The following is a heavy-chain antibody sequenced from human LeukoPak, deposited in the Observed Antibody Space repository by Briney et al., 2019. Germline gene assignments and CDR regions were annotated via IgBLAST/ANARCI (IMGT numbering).Heavy chain of an antibody. Sequence: GGSLRLSCAASGFTFDDYGMSWVRQAPGKGLEWVSGINWNGGSTGYADSVKGRFTISRDNAKNSLYLQMNSLRAEDTALYHCARESGTLTYGYHYYYMDVWGKGTTVTVSS. CDR3: ARESGTLTYGYHYYYMDV. D-gene: IGHD6-13*01. CDR2: INWNGGST. CDR1: GFTFDDYG. J-gene: IGHJ6*03. V-gene: IGHV3-20*01.